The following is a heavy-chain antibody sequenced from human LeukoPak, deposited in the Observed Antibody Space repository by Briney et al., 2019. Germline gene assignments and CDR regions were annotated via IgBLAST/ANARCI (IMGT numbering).Heavy chain of an antibody. CDR2: ISAYNGNT. Sequence: EASVKVSCKASGYTFTDYYIHWVRQAPGQGLEWMGWISAYNGNTNYAQKLQGRVTMTTDTSTSTAYMELRSLRSDDTAVYYCARVPGSSWPEVHWGQGTLVTVSS. CDR1: GYTFTDYY. CDR3: ARVPGSSWPEVH. D-gene: IGHD6-13*01. J-gene: IGHJ4*02. V-gene: IGHV1-18*04.